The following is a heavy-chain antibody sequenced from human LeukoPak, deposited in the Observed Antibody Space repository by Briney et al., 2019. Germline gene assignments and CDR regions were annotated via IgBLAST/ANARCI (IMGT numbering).Heavy chain of an antibody. J-gene: IGHJ4*02. V-gene: IGHV3-48*02. CDR2: ITTSIDII. Sequence: GGSLRLSCAASGFTLSSYNMNWVRQAPGKGLEWISYITTSIDIISYADSVKGRFTISRDNAKNSLYLQMDSLRDEDTAVYYCARDMVRLYYFDYWGQGTLITVSS. CDR3: ARDMVRLYYFDY. CDR1: GFTLSSYN. D-gene: IGHD3-10*01.